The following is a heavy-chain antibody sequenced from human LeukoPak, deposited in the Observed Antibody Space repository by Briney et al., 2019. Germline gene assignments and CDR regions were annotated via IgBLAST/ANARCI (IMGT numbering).Heavy chain of an antibody. Sequence: PSETLSLTCTVSGGSISSYYWSWIRQPPGKGLEWIGYISYSGSTNYNPSLKSRVTISVDASKNQFSLRLTSVTAADTAVYYCARDQGSSWFDYWGQGILVTVSS. D-gene: IGHD6-13*01. CDR2: ISYSGST. CDR1: GGSISSYY. CDR3: ARDQGSSWFDY. V-gene: IGHV4-59*01. J-gene: IGHJ4*02.